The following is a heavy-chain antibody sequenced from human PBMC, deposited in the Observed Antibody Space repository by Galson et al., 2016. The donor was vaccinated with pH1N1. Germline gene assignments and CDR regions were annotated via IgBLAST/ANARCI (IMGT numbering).Heavy chain of an antibody. J-gene: IGHJ5*01. V-gene: IGHV3-7*04. Sequence: SLRLSCAASGFTFSNYWMSWVRQAPGKGLEWVANIKEDGSQKYYVDSVKGRFTISRGNAKNSLNLQMNSLRAEDTAVYYCARKGLPDSWGQGTWSPSPQ. CDR1: GFTFSNYW. CDR2: IKEDGSQK. CDR3: ARKGLPDS.